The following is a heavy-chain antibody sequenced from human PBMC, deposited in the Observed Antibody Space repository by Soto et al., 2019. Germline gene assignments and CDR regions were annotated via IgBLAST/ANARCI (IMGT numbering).Heavy chain of an antibody. D-gene: IGHD2-2*01. CDR2: IYPGDSDT. CDR3: ARDGSSTANWIDP. Sequence: GESLKISCKGSGYSFTSYWIGWVRQMPGKGLEWMGIIYPGDSDTRYSPSFQGQVAFSADKSISTAYLQWSGLKASDTAVYYCARDGSSTANWIDPWGQGTLVTVSS. CDR1: GYSFTSYW. V-gene: IGHV5-51*01. J-gene: IGHJ5*02.